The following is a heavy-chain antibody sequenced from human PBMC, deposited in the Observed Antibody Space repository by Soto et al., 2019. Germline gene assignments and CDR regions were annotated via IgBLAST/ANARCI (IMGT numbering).Heavy chain of an antibody. CDR1: GGTFSSYA. CDR3: ARVGRERWLQIGYFQH. Sequence: QVQLVQSGAEVKKPGSSVKVSCKASGGTFSSYAISWVRQAPGQGLEWMGGIIPIFGTANYAQKFQGRVTITADKSTSTAYMELSSLRSEDTAVYYCARVGRERWLQIGYFQHWGQGNLVTVSS. V-gene: IGHV1-69*06. J-gene: IGHJ1*01. CDR2: IIPIFGTA. D-gene: IGHD5-12*01.